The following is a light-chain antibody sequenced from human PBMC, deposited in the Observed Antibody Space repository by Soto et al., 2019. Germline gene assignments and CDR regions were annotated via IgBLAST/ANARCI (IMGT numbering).Light chain of an antibody. V-gene: IGLV2-8*01. CDR1: SSDVGGYNY. CDR2: EVN. J-gene: IGLJ1*01. Sequence: QSVLTQPPSASGSPGQSVAISCTGTSSDVGGYNYVSWYQQHPGKAPKLMIYEVNKRPSGVPDRFSGSKSGNTASLTVSGLHAEEEADYYCSSYAGSSNVFGTGTKLTVL. CDR3: SSYAGSSNV.